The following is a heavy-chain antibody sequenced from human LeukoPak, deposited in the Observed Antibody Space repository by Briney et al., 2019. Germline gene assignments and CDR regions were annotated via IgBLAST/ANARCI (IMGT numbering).Heavy chain of an antibody. Sequence: GASVKVSCKASGYTFTSYAISWVRQAPGQGLEWMGGIIPIFGTANYAQKFQGRVTITADESTSTAYMELSSLRSEDTAVYYCAIPRGNDSSGYYDYWGQGTLVTVSS. V-gene: IGHV1-69*13. D-gene: IGHD3-22*01. CDR1: GYTFTSYA. CDR3: AIPRGNDSSGYYDY. J-gene: IGHJ4*02. CDR2: IIPIFGTA.